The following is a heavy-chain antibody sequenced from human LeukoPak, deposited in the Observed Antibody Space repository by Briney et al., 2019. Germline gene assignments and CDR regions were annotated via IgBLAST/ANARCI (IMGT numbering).Heavy chain of an antibody. CDR3: ARGPVTTVHYFDY. Sequence: SQTLSLTCTVSGGSISSGVYYWSCILQPPGKGLECIGYIYYSGSTYYNPSLKSRVTISVDTSKNQFSLKLSSVTAADTAVYYCARGPVTTVHYFDYWGQGTLVTVSS. V-gene: IGHV4-30-4*08. D-gene: IGHD4-17*01. J-gene: IGHJ4*02. CDR1: GGSISSGVYY. CDR2: IYYSGST.